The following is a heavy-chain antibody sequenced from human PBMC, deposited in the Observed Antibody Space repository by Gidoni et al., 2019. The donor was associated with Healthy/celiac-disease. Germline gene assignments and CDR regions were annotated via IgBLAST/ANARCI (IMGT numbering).Heavy chain of an antibody. D-gene: IGHD4-4*01. CDR3: ASYRTTFVAFDI. J-gene: IGHJ3*02. Sequence: QVTLAQSVAEVKKPGASVKVSCKGYGKTFTGYYMHWVRQAPGQGLEWMGRINPNRGRINYAQKFQGRVTMTRDSSISTAYMELSRLRSDDAAVYYCASYRTTFVAFDILVQVTVVTVSS. CDR1: GKTFTGYY. CDR2: INPNRGRI. V-gene: IGHV1-2*06.